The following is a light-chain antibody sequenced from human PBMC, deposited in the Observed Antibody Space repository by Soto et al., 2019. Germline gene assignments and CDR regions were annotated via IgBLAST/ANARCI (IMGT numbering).Light chain of an antibody. CDR3: SSYTSSSTYV. J-gene: IGLJ1*01. Sequence: QSVLAQPASVSGSPGKSITISCTGTSSDVGGYNYVSWYQQHPGKAPKLMIYEVSNRPSGVSNRFSGSKSGNTASLTISGLQAEDEADYYCSSYTSSSTYVFGTGTQVTVL. CDR1: SSDVGGYNY. V-gene: IGLV2-14*01. CDR2: EVS.